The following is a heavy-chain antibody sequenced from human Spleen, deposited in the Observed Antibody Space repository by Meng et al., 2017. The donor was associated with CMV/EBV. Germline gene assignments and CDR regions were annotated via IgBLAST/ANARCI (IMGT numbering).Heavy chain of an antibody. J-gene: IGHJ4*02. Sequence: KVSCEASGYTFTDNYLHWVRQAPGQGLEWMGWINPNNGGTSYAQKFQGRVTMTRDTSINTAYMELSRLRSDDTAVYYCARETIFGVVWGQGTLVTVSS. V-gene: IGHV1-2*02. CDR1: GYTFTDNY. CDR3: ARETIFGVV. CDR2: INPNNGGT. D-gene: IGHD3-3*01.